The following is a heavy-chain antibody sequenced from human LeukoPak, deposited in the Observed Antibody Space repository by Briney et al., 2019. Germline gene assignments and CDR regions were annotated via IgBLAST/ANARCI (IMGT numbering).Heavy chain of an antibody. Sequence: ASVKVSCKASGYTFTGYYMHWVRQAPGQGLERMGWINPNSGGTNYAQKFQGRVTMTRDTSISTAYMELSRLRSDDTAVYYCARIGYYGSAPDYWGQGTLVTVSS. J-gene: IGHJ4*02. CDR2: INPNSGGT. D-gene: IGHD3-10*01. CDR3: ARIGYYGSAPDY. CDR1: GYTFTGYY. V-gene: IGHV1-2*02.